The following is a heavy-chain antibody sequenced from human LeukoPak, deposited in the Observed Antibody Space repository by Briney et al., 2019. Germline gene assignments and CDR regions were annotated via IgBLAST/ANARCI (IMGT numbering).Heavy chain of an antibody. D-gene: IGHD4/OR15-4a*01. CDR2: MYHSGSS. Sequence: PSETLSLTCTVSDYSISSGHYWGWIRQSPEKGLEWIGSMYHSGSSYYNSSLKSRVIISVDTSKNQFSLKLSSVTAADTAVYYCARAHRLVLHYFDYWGQGTLVTVSS. CDR3: ARAHRLVLHYFDY. CDR1: DYSISSGHY. J-gene: IGHJ4*02. V-gene: IGHV4-38-2*02.